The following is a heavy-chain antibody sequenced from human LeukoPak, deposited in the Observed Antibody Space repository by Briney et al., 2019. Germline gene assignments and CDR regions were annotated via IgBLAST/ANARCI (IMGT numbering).Heavy chain of an antibody. J-gene: IGHJ4*02. CDR1: GYTFIGYY. CDR2: INPNSGGT. Sequence: ASVKVSCKASGYTFIGYYIHWVRQATGQGLEWMGWINPNSGGTNYAQKFQGRVTMTRDTSISTAYMELSRLRSDDTAVYYCARDISGEGFDYWGQGTLVTVSS. D-gene: IGHD7-27*01. V-gene: IGHV1-2*02. CDR3: ARDISGEGFDY.